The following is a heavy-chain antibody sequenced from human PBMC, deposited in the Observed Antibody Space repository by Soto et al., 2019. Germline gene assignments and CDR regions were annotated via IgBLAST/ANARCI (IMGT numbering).Heavy chain of an antibody. V-gene: IGHV1-69*13. Sequence: SVKVSCKASGGTFNNYPITWVRQAPGQGLEWMGGSIPIFGTANYAQKFQGRVTISVDESTSTAYMELSSLRSEDTAVYYCARGRGYSGDDHYYYFDMDVWGQGTTVTSP. D-gene: IGHD5-12*01. CDR1: GGTFNNYP. CDR3: ARGRGYSGDDHYYYFDMDV. CDR2: SIPIFGTA. J-gene: IGHJ6*02.